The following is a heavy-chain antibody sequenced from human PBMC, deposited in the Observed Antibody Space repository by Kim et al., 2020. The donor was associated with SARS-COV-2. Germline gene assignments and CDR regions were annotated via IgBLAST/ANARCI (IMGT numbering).Heavy chain of an antibody. J-gene: IGHJ3*02. CDR3: AKPSLGLIVVITTFGAFDI. D-gene: IGHD3-22*01. CDR2: ISGSGGST. Sequence: GGSLRLSCAASGFTFSSYAMSWVRQAPGKGLEWVSAISGSGGSTYYADSVKGRFTISRDNSKNTLYLQMNSLRAEDTAVYYCAKPSLGLIVVITTFGAFDIWGQGTMVTVPS. CDR1: GFTFSSYA. V-gene: IGHV3-23*01.